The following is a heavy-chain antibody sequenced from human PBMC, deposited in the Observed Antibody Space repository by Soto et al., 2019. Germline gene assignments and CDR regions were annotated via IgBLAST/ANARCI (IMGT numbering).Heavy chain of an antibody. J-gene: IGHJ6*02. CDR2: INYSGNT. Sequence: SETLSLTCTVSGDSISRNNYYWGWIRQPPGKGLEWIGGINYSGNTYYDPSLKSRVTISVDTSKNQFSLMLTSVTAADTAVYYCARYPGNITGTSCYGYFPMDVHGQAPMVT. V-gene: IGHV4-39*01. D-gene: IGHD2-2*01. CDR1: GDSISRNNYY. CDR3: ARYPGNITGTSCYGYFPMDV.